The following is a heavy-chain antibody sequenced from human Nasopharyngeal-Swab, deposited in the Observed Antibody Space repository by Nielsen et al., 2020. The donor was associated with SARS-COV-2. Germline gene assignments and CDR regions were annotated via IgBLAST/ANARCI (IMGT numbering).Heavy chain of an antibody. CDR1: GFSFRSYL. J-gene: IGHJ4*02. Sequence: GESLKISCTASGFSFRSYLMSWVRQTPGKGLEWVANINQGGSERDYVDSVKGRFTISRDNAKNSLYLQMNSLRAEDTALYYCATHDSGSYWDYWGQGTLVTVSS. V-gene: IGHV3-7*03. CDR3: ATHDSGSYWDY. D-gene: IGHD1-26*01. CDR2: INQGGSER.